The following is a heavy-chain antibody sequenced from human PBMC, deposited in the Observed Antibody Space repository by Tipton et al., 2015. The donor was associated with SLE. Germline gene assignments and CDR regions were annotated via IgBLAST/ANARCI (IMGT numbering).Heavy chain of an antibody. V-gene: IGHV3-74*01. Sequence: SLRLSCAASGFTFSSYGMHWVRQAPGKGLEWVSRIHSDGSTRSFADSVKGRFTISRDNGKSTVDLQMNSLRADDTAVYYCARGAGGSSAWYKNAFEVWGQGTAVTVSS. J-gene: IGHJ3*01. CDR3: ARGAGGSSAWYKNAFEV. CDR2: IHSDGSTR. CDR1: GFTFSSYG. D-gene: IGHD6-19*01.